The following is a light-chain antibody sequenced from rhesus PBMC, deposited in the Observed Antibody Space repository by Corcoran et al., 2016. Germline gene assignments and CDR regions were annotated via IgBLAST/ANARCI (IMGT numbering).Light chain of an antibody. V-gene: IGKV1-21*01. CDR2: KAS. CDR1: QGISRW. CDR3: LQYDSRPFT. Sequence: DIQMTQSPSPLSASVGDKVTITCRGSQGISRWLAWYQQKTGKAPKHLIYKASNLQSGVPSRFSGSGSGTDFTLTIRGLQPEDFASYYCLQYDSRPFTFGPGTKLEIK. J-gene: IGKJ3*01.